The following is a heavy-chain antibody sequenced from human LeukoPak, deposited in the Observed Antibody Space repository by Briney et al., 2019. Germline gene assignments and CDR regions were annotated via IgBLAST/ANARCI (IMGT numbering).Heavy chain of an antibody. Sequence: GGSLRLSCAASGFIFSSYGMHWVRQAPGKGLEWVSAISGSGGSTYYADSVKGRFTISRDNSKNTLYLQMNSLRAEDTAVYYCAKEGDSSGYYSDAFDIWGQGTMVTVSS. V-gene: IGHV3-23*01. D-gene: IGHD3-22*01. CDR3: AKEGDSSGYYSDAFDI. CDR2: ISGSGGST. J-gene: IGHJ3*02. CDR1: GFIFSSYG.